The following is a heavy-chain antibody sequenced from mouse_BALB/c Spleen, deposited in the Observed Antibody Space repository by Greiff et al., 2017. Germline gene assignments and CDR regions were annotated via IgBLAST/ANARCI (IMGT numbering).Heavy chain of an antibody. J-gene: IGHJ3*01. D-gene: IGHD4-1*02. V-gene: IGHV5-6-3*01. Sequence: DVHLVESGGGLVQPGGSLKLSCAASGFTFSSYGMSWVRQTPDKRLELVATINSNGGSTYYPDSVKGRFTISRDNAKNTLYLQMSSLKSEDTAMYYCASSTPFAYWGQGTLVTVSA. CDR3: ASSTPFAY. CDR2: INSNGGST. CDR1: GFTFSSYG.